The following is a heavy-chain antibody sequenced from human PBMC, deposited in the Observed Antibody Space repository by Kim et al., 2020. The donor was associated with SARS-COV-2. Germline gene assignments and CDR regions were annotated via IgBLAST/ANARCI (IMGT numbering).Heavy chain of an antibody. Sequence: ASVKVSCKASGYTFTSYAMHWVRQAPGQRLEWMGWINAGNGNTKYSQKFQGRVTITRDTSASTAYMELSSLRSEDTAVYYCARVIWYYYDSSGYHDAFDIWGQGTMVTVSS. CDR1: GYTFTSYA. CDR3: ARVIWYYYDSSGYHDAFDI. CDR2: INAGNGNT. J-gene: IGHJ3*02. D-gene: IGHD3-22*01. V-gene: IGHV1-3*01.